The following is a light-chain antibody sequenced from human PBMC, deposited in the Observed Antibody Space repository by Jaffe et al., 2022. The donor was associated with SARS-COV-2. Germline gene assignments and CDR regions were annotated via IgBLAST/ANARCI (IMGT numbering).Light chain of an antibody. CDR2: WAS. CDR3: QQYLNTPLT. Sequence: DIVMTQSPDSLAVSLGERATIDCKSSQSVLYRSNNQNYLAWYQQKPGQPPKLLIYWASTRDSGVPDRFSGSGSGTDFTLTISSLQAEDVAVYYCQQYLNTPLTFGGGTKVEIK. CDR1: QSVLYRSNNQNY. J-gene: IGKJ4*01. V-gene: IGKV4-1*01.